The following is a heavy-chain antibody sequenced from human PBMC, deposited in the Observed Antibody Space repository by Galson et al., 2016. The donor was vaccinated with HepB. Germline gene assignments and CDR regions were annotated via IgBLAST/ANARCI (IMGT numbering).Heavy chain of an antibody. V-gene: IGHV3-21*04. CDR1: GFTFDNYT. J-gene: IGHJ6*02. Sequence: SLRLSCAASGFTFDNYTMNWLRQAPGKGLEWVSSVSHSSTYVYYADSVEGRFTISRDNAKNSLYLEMNSLRAEDTALYFCANGGFPYFYGMDVWGQGTTGTVSS. CDR2: VSHSSTYV. D-gene: IGHD2-15*01. CDR3: ANGGFPYFYGMDV.